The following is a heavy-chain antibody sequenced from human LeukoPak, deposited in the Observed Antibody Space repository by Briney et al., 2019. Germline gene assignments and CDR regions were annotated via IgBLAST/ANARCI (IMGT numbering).Heavy chain of an antibody. CDR1: GGSISSYY. J-gene: IGHJ4*02. D-gene: IGHD6-13*01. CDR2: IYTNGST. Sequence: SDPLSLTCTVSGGSISSYYWSWIRQPPGKGLEWIGYIYTNGSTNYNPSLKSRVTISVDTSKNQFSLKLSSVTAADTAVYYCARLGIAAVDLFDYWGQGTLVTVSS. V-gene: IGHV4-4*09. CDR3: ARLGIAAVDLFDY.